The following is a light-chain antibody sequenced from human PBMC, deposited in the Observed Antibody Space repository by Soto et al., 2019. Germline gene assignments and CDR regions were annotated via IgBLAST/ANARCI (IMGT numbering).Light chain of an antibody. CDR1: QSVSNY. CDR2: DAS. Sequence: EIVLTQSPATLSLSPGESATLSCRASQSVSNYLAWYQQKPGQAPRLLLYDASNRATGIPARFSGSGSGTDFTLTISSLGPEDFAVYYCQQRTSWPLTFGGGTKVEIK. V-gene: IGKV3-11*01. J-gene: IGKJ4*01. CDR3: QQRTSWPLT.